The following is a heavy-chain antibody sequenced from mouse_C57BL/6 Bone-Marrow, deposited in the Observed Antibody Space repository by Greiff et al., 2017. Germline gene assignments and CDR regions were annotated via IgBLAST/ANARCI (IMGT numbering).Heavy chain of an antibody. J-gene: IGHJ2*01. CDR1: GYSITSAY. Sequence: EVPLVESGPGLAKPSQTLSLTCSVTGYSITSAYWNGNRKFPGTKLEYMGYISYSGSTYYNPSLKSRISITRDTSKNQYYLQLNSVTTEDTATDYGARWERDGYFLLDYWGQGTTLTVSS. CDR3: ARWERDGYFLLDY. CDR2: ISYSGST. V-gene: IGHV3-8*01. D-gene: IGHD2-3*01.